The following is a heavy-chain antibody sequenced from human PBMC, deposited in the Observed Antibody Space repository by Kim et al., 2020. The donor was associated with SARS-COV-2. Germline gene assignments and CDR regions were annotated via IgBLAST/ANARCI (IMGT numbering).Heavy chain of an antibody. D-gene: IGHD3-10*01. CDR2: GSNI. CDR3: AKAGGGLDV. V-gene: IGHV3-74*01. J-gene: IGHJ6*02. Sequence: GSNIIYADSGKGRFTISRDNAKNTLYLQMNSLRAEDTAVYYCAKAGGGLDVWGQGTTVTVSS.